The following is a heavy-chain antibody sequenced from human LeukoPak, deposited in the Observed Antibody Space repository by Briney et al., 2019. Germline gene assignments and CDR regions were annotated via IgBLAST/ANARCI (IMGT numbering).Heavy chain of an antibody. CDR2: ISAYNGNT. D-gene: IGHD3-3*01. CDR1: GYTFTSYA. Sequence: ASVKVSCKASGYTFTSYAMNWVRQAPGQGLEWMGWISAYNGNTNYAQKLQGRVTMTTDTSTSTAYMELRSLRSDDTAVYYCARESDWYFDLWGRGTLVTVSS. V-gene: IGHV1-18*01. J-gene: IGHJ2*01. CDR3: ARESDWYFDL.